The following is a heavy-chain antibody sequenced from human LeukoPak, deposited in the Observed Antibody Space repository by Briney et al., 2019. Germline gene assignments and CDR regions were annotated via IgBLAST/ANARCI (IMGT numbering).Heavy chain of an antibody. Sequence: GGSLRLSCAASGFTFSSYAMSWVRQAPGKGLEWVSAISGSGGSTYYADSVKGRFTISRDNSKNTLYLQMNSLRAEDTAVYYCAKTTDYYDSSGYDYWGQGTLVTVYS. CDR1: GFTFSSYA. V-gene: IGHV3-23*01. CDR3: AKTTDYYDSSGYDY. CDR2: ISGSGGST. D-gene: IGHD3-22*01. J-gene: IGHJ4*02.